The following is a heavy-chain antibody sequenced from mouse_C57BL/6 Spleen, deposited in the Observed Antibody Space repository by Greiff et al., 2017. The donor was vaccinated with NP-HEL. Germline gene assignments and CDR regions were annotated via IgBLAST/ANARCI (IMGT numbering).Heavy chain of an antibody. CDR2: IFPGSGST. CDR3: ADYYGSSSFAY. CDR1: GYTFTDYY. D-gene: IGHD1-1*01. V-gene: IGHV1-75*01. Sequence: VQRVESGPELVKPGASVKISCKASGYTFTDYYINWVKQRPGQGLEWIGWIFPGSGSTYYNEKFKGKATLTVDKSSSTAYMLLSSLTSEDSAVYFCADYYGSSSFAYWGQGTLVTVSA. J-gene: IGHJ3*01.